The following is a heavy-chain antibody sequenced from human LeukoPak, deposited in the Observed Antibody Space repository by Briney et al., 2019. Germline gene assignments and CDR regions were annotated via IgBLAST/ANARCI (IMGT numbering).Heavy chain of an antibody. J-gene: IGHJ6*03. CDR3: GGGVSRLLRAYYYYMDV. CDR1: GYTFTGYY. V-gene: IGHV1-2*02. CDR2: INPNSGGT. D-gene: IGHD3-16*01. Sequence: ASVKVSCKASGYTFTGYYMHWVRQAPGQGLEWMGWINPNSGGTNYAQKFQGRVTMTRDTSISTAYMELSRLRSEDTAVYYCGGGVSRLLRAYYYYMDVWGKGTTVTISS.